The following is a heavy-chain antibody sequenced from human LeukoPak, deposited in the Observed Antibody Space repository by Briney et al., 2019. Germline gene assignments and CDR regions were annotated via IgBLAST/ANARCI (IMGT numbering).Heavy chain of an antibody. CDR2: MNPNSGNT. J-gene: IGHJ4*02. D-gene: IGHD6-13*01. CDR3: ARGRCVGSTNCYYFDY. V-gene: IGHV1-8*01. Sequence: ASVKVSCQASGYTFTNYDINWLRQATGQGLEWMGWMNPNSGNTGYAQKFQGRVTIFRNTSISTAYMELSSLTYEDTAVYYCARGRCVGSTNCYYFDYWGQGTLVTVSS. CDR1: GYTFTNYD.